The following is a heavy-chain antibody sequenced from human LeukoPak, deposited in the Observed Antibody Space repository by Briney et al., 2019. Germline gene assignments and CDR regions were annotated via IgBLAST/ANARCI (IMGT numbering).Heavy chain of an antibody. Sequence: ASVKVSCKASGYTFTSYYIHWVRQAPGQGLECLGIINPSGGSTSYTQKFQGRVTMTRDMSTATVYMELSSLRSEDTAVYYCARDQGSGTYFDYWGQGTLVTVSS. CDR2: INPSGGST. CDR1: GYTFTSYY. CDR3: ARDQGSGTYFDY. D-gene: IGHD3-10*01. V-gene: IGHV1-46*01. J-gene: IGHJ4*02.